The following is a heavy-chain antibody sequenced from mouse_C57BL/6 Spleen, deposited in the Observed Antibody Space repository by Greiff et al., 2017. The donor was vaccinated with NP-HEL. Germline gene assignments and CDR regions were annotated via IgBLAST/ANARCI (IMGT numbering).Heavy chain of an antibody. CDR2: IDPSDSET. J-gene: IGHJ3*01. V-gene: IGHV1-52*01. Sequence: VQLQQPGAELVRPGSSVKLSCKASGYTFTSYWMHWVKQRPIQGLEWIGNIDPSDSETHYNQKFKDKATLTVDKSSSTAYMQLSSLTSEDSAVYYCARHYSNTWFAYWGQGTLVTVSA. D-gene: IGHD2-5*01. CDR1: GYTFTSYW. CDR3: ARHYSNTWFAY.